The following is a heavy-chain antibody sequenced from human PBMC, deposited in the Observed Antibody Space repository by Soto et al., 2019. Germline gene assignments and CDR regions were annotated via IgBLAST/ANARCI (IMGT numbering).Heavy chain of an antibody. Sequence: GGSLRLSCAASGFTVSSNYMSWVRQAPGKGLEWVSVIYSGGSTYYADSVKGRFTTSRHNSKNTLYLQMNSLRAEDTAVYYCAIMPGIAAAGPEDDAFDIWGQGTMVTVSS. J-gene: IGHJ3*02. CDR2: IYSGGST. V-gene: IGHV3-53*04. D-gene: IGHD6-13*01. CDR3: AIMPGIAAAGPEDDAFDI. CDR1: GFTVSSNY.